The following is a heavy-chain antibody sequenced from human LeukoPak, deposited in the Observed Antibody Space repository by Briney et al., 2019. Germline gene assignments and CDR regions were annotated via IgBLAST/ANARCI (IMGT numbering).Heavy chain of an antibody. J-gene: IGHJ4*02. V-gene: IGHV4-34*01. CDR1: GGSFSGYY. Sequence: SETLSLTCAVYGGSFSGYYWSWIRQPPGKGLEWIGEINHSGSTNYNPSLKSRVTISVDTSKNQFSLKLSSVTAADTAVYYCARGYRYYYGPGSHNDYWGQGTLVTVSS. CDR3: ARGYRYYYGPGSHNDY. D-gene: IGHD3-10*01. CDR2: INHSGST.